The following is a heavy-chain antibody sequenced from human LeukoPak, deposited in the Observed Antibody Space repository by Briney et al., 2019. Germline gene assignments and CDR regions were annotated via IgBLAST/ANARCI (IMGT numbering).Heavy chain of an antibody. CDR1: GFIFSSYS. J-gene: IGHJ5*02. CDR3: ARAPGVLGYCSSTSCYAEGSGWFDP. V-gene: IGHV4-59*01. D-gene: IGHD2-2*01. CDR2: IYYSGST. Sequence: SGGSLRLSCAASGFIFSSYSMNWIRQPPGKGLEWIGYIYYSGSTNYNPSLKSRVTISVDTSKNQFSLKLSSVTAADTAVYYCARAPGVLGYCSSTSCYAEGSGWFDPWGQGTLVTVSS.